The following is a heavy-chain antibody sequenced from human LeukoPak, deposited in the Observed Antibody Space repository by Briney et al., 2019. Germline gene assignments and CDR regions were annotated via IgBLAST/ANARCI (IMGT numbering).Heavy chain of an antibody. D-gene: IGHD4-17*01. J-gene: IGHJ4*02. V-gene: IGHV3-23*01. Sequence: GRSLRLSCAASGFTFSSYAMSWVRQAPGKGLEWVSAISGSGGSTYYADSVKGRFTISRDNSKNTLYLQMNSLRAEDTAVYYCAMPGDYGDYFDYWGQGTLVTVSS. CDR1: GFTFSSYA. CDR2: ISGSGGST. CDR3: AMPGDYGDYFDY.